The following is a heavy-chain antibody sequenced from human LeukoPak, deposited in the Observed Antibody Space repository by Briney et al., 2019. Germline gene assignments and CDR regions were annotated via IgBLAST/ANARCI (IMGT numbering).Heavy chain of an antibody. V-gene: IGHV3-33*01. CDR2: IWYDGSNK. J-gene: IGHJ4*02. CDR3: ARVRGAQRIDY. D-gene: IGHD3-10*01. Sequence: QPGGSLRLSCAASGFTFSSYGVHWVRQAPGKGLEWVAVIWYDGSNKYYADSVKGRFTISRDNSKNTLYLQMNSLRAEDTAVYYCARVRGAQRIDYWGQGTLVTVSS. CDR1: GFTFSSYG.